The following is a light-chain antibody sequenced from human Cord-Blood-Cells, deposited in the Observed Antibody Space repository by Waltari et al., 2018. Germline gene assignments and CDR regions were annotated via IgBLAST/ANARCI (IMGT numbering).Light chain of an antibody. CDR1: SSDVGSYNL. V-gene: IGLV2-23*01. Sequence: QSALTQPASVSGSPGQSITISCTGTSSDVGSYNLVSGYQQHPGKAPKLMIDEGSKRPSGVSNRFSGSKSGNTASLTISGLQAEDEADYYCCSYAGSSTLVFGGGTKLTVL. CDR2: EGS. J-gene: IGLJ3*02. CDR3: CSYAGSSTLV.